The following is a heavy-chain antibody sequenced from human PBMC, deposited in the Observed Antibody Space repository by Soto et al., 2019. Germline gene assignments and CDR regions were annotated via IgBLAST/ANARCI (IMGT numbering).Heavy chain of an antibody. D-gene: IGHD3-22*01. CDR2: ISYSGST. V-gene: IGHV4-31*03. J-gene: IGHJ4*02. Sequence: PSETLSLTCTVSGGSISSGGYYWSWIRQHPGKGLEWIGYISYSGSTYYNPSLKSRVTISVDTSKNQFSLKLSSVTAADTAVYYCARSRGGYFDYWGQGTLVTVSS. CDR1: GGSISSGGYY. CDR3: ARSRGGYFDY.